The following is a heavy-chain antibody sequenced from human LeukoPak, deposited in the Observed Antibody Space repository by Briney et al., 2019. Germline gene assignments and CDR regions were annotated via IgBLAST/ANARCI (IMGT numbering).Heavy chain of an antibody. CDR2: IIPIFGTA. V-gene: IGHV1-69*06. CDR1: GGTFSSYA. Sequence: SVKVSCKASGGTFSSYAISWVRQAPGQGLEWMGGIIPIFGTANYAQKSQGRVTITADKSTSTAYMELSSLRSEDTAVYYCATLTTVTTLDDYWGQGTLVTVSS. CDR3: ATLTTVTTLDDY. D-gene: IGHD4-17*01. J-gene: IGHJ4*02.